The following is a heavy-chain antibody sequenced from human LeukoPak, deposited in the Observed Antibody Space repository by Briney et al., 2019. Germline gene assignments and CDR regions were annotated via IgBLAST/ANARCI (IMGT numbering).Heavy chain of an antibody. CDR3: ARVGDYASLDY. J-gene: IGHJ4*02. CDR1: GYSFISYG. Sequence: ASVKVSCKASGYSFISYGINWVRQAPGQGVEWMGWISAYSGNTNYAQKLQGRVTMTTDTSTSTAYMDLRSLRSDDTAVYYCARVGDYASLDYWGQGTLVTVSS. D-gene: IGHD4-17*01. V-gene: IGHV1-18*01. CDR2: ISAYSGNT.